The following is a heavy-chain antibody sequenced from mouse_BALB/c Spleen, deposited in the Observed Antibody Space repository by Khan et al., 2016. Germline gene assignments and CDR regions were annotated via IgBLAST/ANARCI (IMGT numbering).Heavy chain of an antibody. J-gene: IGHJ3*01. CDR1: GYTFTNYG. V-gene: IGHV9-3*02. CDR3: APTTRLGY. Sequence: QIQLVQSGPELKKPGETVKISCKASGYTFTNYGMNWVKQAPGKGLKWMGWMNTNTGEPTYAEEFKGRFAFTLETSASTAYLQLNNLQNEDTATYFCAPTTRLGYWGQGTLVTVSA. CDR2: MNTNTGEP. D-gene: IGHD2-10*01.